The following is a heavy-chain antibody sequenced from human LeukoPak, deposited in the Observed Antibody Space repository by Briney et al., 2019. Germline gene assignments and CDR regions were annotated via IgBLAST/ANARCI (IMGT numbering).Heavy chain of an antibody. Sequence: PGGSLRLSCAATGFTFSNYWMSWFRQAPGKGLEWVANIKYDGRVKQYVDSVKGRSTISRDNAKNSLFLQMNSLRAEDTAVYYCARYLNSGPEDFWGQGTLVTVSS. D-gene: IGHD1-26*01. CDR2: IKYDGRVK. CDR3: ARYLNSGPEDF. CDR1: GFTFSNYW. V-gene: IGHV3-7*01. J-gene: IGHJ4*02.